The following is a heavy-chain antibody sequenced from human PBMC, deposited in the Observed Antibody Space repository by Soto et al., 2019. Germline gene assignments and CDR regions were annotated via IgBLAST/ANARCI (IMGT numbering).Heavy chain of an antibody. CDR2: IYYSGTT. Sequence: SETLSLTCTVSGDSITSNSYFWAWIRQPPGKGLEWIGSIYYSGTTYYTPSLMSRVTISVDRSKNQFSLKLSSVTAADTAVYYCAAKPYNWNIWMVYWGPGIMVTVSS. CDR1: GDSITSNSYF. V-gene: IGHV4-39*01. CDR3: AAKPYNWNIWMVY. J-gene: IGHJ4*02. D-gene: IGHD1-1*01.